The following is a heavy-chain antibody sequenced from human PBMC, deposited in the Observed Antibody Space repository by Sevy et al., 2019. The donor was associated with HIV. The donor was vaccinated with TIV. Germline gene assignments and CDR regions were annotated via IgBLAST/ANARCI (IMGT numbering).Heavy chain of an antibody. CDR1: GFTFRSYW. V-gene: IGHV3-7*01. CDR2: INQDGSEK. J-gene: IGHJ4*02. Sequence: GGSQRLSCVASGFTFRSYWMNWLRQAPGKGLEWVANINQDGSEKFYLDSVKGRFTISRDNAKNSVFLQMDSLRAEDTAVYYCVSSLDYWGQGSLVTVSS. CDR3: VSSLDY.